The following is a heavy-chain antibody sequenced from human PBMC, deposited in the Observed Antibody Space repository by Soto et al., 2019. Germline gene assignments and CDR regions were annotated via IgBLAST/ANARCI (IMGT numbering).Heavy chain of an antibody. V-gene: IGHV1-3*01. Sequence: ASVVSCKASGYTFTSYAMHWVRQAPGQRLEWMGWINAGNGNTKYSQKFQGRVTITRDTSASTAYMELSSLRSEDTAVYYCARSIAVVTALDYWGQGTLVTVS. CDR1: GYTFTSYA. J-gene: IGHJ4*02. CDR3: ARSIAVVTALDY. CDR2: INAGNGNT. D-gene: IGHD2-21*02.